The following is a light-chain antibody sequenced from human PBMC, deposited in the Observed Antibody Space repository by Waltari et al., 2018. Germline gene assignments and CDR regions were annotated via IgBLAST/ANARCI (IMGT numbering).Light chain of an antibody. CDR2: EVS. CDR3: CSYAGSTAHVV. J-gene: IGLJ2*01. V-gene: IGLV2-23*02. Sequence: QSPLTQPASVSGSPGQSITIPCTGTSSDVGSYNLVSWYQQHPGKAPRLMIYEVSKWPSGVSNRFSGARSGNTASLTISGLQAADEADYYCCSYAGSTAHVVFGGGTRLTVL. CDR1: SSDVGSYNL.